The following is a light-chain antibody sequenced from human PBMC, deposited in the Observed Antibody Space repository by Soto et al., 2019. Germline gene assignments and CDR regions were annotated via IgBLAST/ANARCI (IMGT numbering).Light chain of an antibody. CDR3: QQYNSYST. Sequence: DIQMTPSPSTLTASVGARAPITCRASQSISTWLAWYQQKPGKAPKLLIYDASSLESGVPSRFSGSGSGTEFTLTISSLQPEDFASYYCQQYNSYSTFGQGTKVDIK. J-gene: IGKJ1*01. CDR1: QSISTW. V-gene: IGKV1-5*01. CDR2: DAS.